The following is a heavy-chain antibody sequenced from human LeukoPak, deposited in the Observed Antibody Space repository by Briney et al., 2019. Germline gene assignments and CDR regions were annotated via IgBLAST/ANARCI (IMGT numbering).Heavy chain of an antibody. J-gene: IGHJ5*02. CDR3: ACDGDYPNWFDP. D-gene: IGHD4-17*01. V-gene: IGHV3-21*01. CDR1: GFTFSSYS. Sequence: GGSLRLSCAASGFTFSSYSMNWVRQAPGKGLEWVSSISSSSSYIYYADSVKGRFTISRDNAKNSLYLQMNSLRAEDAAVYYCACDGDYPNWFDPWGQGTLVTVSS. CDR2: ISSSSSYI.